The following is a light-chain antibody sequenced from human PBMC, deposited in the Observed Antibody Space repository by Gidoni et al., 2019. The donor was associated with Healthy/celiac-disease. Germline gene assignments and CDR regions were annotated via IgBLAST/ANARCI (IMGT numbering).Light chain of an antibody. Sequence: SPPTLAGAPSASDTLSCRARQSVLCYLAWYEQKPGEAPRRLMCDAPIMDTGVPARFSGSGSGTDFTLTISSLEPEDFATYYCQQRSSCPLTFGGGTKVEIK. J-gene: IGKJ4*02. CDR1: QSVLCY. CDR2: DAP. V-gene: IGKV3-11*01. CDR3: QQRSSCPLT.